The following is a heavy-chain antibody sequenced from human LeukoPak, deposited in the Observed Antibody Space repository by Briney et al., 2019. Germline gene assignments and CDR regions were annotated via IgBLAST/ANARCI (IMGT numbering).Heavy chain of an antibody. Sequence: SETLSLTCAVYGGSFSGYYWSWIRQPPGKGLEWIGEINHTGSTNYNPSLKSRVTISVDTSKNQFSLNLTSVTAADTPVYYCARSRQDKITMVRGVIMAYYFDYWGQGTLVTVSS. J-gene: IGHJ4*02. CDR1: GGSFSGYY. D-gene: IGHD3-10*01. V-gene: IGHV4-34*01. CDR2: INHTGST. CDR3: ARSRQDKITMVRGVIMAYYFDY.